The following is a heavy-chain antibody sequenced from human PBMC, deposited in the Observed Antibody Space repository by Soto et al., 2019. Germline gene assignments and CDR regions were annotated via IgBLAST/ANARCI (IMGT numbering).Heavy chain of an antibody. V-gene: IGHV3-7*01. CDR3: ARVYPGTGWPFHYYGMDV. CDR2: IKQDGSEK. CDR1: EFTFGNYW. Sequence: GGSLRLSCVASEFTFGNYWMRWVRQAPGKGLEWVANIKQDGSEKYYVDSVKGRFTISRDNAENSLYLQMNSLRAEDTALYYCARVYPGTGWPFHYYGMDVWGQGTTVTVS. J-gene: IGHJ6*02. D-gene: IGHD6-25*01.